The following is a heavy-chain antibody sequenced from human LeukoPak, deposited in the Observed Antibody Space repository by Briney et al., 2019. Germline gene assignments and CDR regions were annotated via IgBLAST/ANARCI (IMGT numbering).Heavy chain of an antibody. CDR1: GYTFSIYD. CDR3: ARDLGLEYSLAY. V-gene: IGHV1-18*04. J-gene: IGHJ4*02. Sequence: GASVKVSCKASGYTFSIYDITWVRQAPGQGLEWMGWISPYNGNTNYAQKFQGRITMTTDTATSTAFMDLRSLRPDDTAVYYCARDLGLEYSLAYWGQGSLVTVSS. D-gene: IGHD5-18*01. CDR2: ISPYNGNT.